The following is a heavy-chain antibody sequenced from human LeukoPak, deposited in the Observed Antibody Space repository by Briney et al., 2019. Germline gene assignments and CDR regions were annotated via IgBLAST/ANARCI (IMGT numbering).Heavy chain of an antibody. Sequence: PGGSLRLSCAASGFTFSSYAMSWVRQAPGKGLEWVSAISGSGGNTYYAESVKGRFTISRDNSKNTLYLQMNSLRAEDTAVYYCARGFIDYYDGSGYGAFDIWGQGTMVTVSS. CDR2: ISGSGGNT. D-gene: IGHD3-22*01. V-gene: IGHV3-23*01. CDR1: GFTFSSYA. J-gene: IGHJ3*02. CDR3: ARGFIDYYDGSGYGAFDI.